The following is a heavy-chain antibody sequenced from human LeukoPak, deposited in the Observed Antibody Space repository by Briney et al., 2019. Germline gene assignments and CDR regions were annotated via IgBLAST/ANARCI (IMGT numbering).Heavy chain of an antibody. J-gene: IGHJ4*02. V-gene: IGHV3-11*01. CDR2: ISSSGTTI. CDR1: GFTFSDYY. CDR3: ARESYDSVWGSYRYFFDH. Sequence: GGSLRLSCAASGFTFSDYYMSWIRQAPGKGLEWVSYISSSGTTIKYADSVKGRFTISRDNAKNSLYLQVNSLRAEDTAVYYWARESYDSVWGSYRYFFDHWGQGTLVTVSS. D-gene: IGHD3-16*02.